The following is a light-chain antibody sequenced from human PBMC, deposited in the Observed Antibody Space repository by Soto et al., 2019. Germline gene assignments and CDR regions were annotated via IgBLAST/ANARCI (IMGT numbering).Light chain of an antibody. CDR3: QQYNRWPLT. J-gene: IGKJ4*01. CDR2: GAS. Sequence: EIVLTQSPGTLSLSPGERATLSCRASQSVRSNLAWYQQKPGQAPRLLIYGASTRATGISGSFSGSGSGTEFTLTISSLQSEDFAVYYCQQYNRWPLTFGGGTKVDIK. CDR1: QSVRSN. V-gene: IGKV3-15*01.